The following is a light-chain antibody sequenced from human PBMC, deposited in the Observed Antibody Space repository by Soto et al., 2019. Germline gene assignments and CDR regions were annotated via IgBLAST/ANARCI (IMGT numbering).Light chain of an antibody. CDR3: QQYGSSAS. V-gene: IGKV3D-20*01. CDR2: DTS. J-gene: IGKJ1*01. CDR1: QRVSGGF. Sequence: DIVLTQSPATLSLSPGEIATLYFGASQRVSGGFLAWYQQKPGLAPRLILYDTSFRATGIPDRFSGSGSGTDFTLTISRLDPEDFAVYYCQQYGSSASFGQGTKVDIK.